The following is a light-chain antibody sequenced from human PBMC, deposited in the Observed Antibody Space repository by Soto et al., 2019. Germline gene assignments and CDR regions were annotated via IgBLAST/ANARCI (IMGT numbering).Light chain of an antibody. CDR1: SSDVGGYNY. Sequence: QSVLTRPASVSGSPGQSITISCTGTSSDVGGYNYVSWYQHHPGKAPKLMIYEVSNRPSGGSNRFSGSKSGNTASLTISGLQAEDEADYYCSSYTSRSTRVFGTGTKVTV. CDR2: EVS. J-gene: IGLJ1*01. CDR3: SSYTSRSTRV. V-gene: IGLV2-14*01.